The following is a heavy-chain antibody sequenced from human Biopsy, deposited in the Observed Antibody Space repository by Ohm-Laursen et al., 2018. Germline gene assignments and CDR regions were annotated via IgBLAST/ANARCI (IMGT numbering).Heavy chain of an antibody. J-gene: IGHJ2*01. Sequence: SDTLSLTCFVSGGSISSYYWSWIRQPPGKGLEWIGYIYYTGSTNYNPSLKSRVTISVDTSMNHLSLRLTSVTAADTAVYYCARHAPSYSGSYWRYFDLWGRGTLVTVSS. CDR2: IYYTGST. CDR3: ARHAPSYSGSYWRYFDL. D-gene: IGHD1-26*01. CDR1: GGSISSYY. V-gene: IGHV4-59*08.